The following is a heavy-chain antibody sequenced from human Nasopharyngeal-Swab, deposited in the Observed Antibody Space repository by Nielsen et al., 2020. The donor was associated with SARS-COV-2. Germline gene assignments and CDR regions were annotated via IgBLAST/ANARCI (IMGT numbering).Heavy chain of an antibody. D-gene: IGHD3-22*01. CDR3: ARDHSYYDSNGYYFDY. Sequence: SETLSLTCTVSGGSISTYYWSWIRPPPGKGLEWIGYIHSSGTTNYNPSLKSRVTISVDTSKNQFSLKLSSVTAADTAVYYCARDHSYYDSNGYYFDYWGLGTLVTVSS. CDR1: GGSISTYY. V-gene: IGHV4-59*01. CDR2: IHSSGTT. J-gene: IGHJ4*02.